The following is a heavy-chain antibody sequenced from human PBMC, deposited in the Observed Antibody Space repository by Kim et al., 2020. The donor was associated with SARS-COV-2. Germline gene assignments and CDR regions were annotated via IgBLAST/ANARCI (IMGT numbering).Heavy chain of an antibody. D-gene: IGHD6-19*01. CDR1: GFTFNSYA. J-gene: IGHJ1*01. CDR2: IRDSGGST. Sequence: GGSLRLSCAASGFTFNSYAMSWVRQAPGKGLEWVSGIRDSGGSTKYADSVKGRFSISRDNSKNTMYLQMDSLRAEDTAIYYCARVTSGSSGWFGYFELWGQGTLVTVSS. CDR3: ARVTSGSSGWFGYFEL. V-gene: IGHV3-23*01.